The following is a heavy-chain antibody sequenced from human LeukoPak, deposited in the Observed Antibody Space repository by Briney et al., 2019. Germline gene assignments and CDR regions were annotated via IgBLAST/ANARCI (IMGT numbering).Heavy chain of an antibody. CDR1: GYSFTSYW. CDR2: IYPGDSDT. CDR3: ATHSSSLDFDY. J-gene: IGHJ4*02. Sequence: GESLKISCEVSGYSFTSYWIGWVRQMPGKGLEWMGIIYPGDSDTRYSPSFQGQVTISADKSISTAYLQWSSLKASDTAMYYCATHSSSLDFDYWGQGTLVTVSS. V-gene: IGHV5-51*01. D-gene: IGHD1-26*01.